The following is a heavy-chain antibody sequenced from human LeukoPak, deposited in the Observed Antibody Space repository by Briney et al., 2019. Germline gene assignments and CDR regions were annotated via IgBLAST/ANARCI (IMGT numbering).Heavy chain of an antibody. CDR2: ISSSGSIT. CDR3: ARDSWGTFDY. J-gene: IGHJ4*02. V-gene: IGHV3-11*04. D-gene: IGHD6-13*01. Sequence: GGSLRLSCAASGFTFSDYYMGWIRQAPGKGLEWISSISSSGSITYLAESVKGRFTISRDNAKNSLYLQMNSLRAEDTAVYYCARDSWGTFDYWGQGTLVTVSS. CDR1: GFTFSDYY.